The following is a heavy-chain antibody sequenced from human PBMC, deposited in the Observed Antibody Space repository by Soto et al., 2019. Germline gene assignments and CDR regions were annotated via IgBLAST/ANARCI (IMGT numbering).Heavy chain of an antibody. Sequence: SETLSLTCTVSGGSISSYYWSWIRQPPGKGLEWIGYIYYSGSTNYNPSLKSRVTTSVDTSKNQFSLKLSSVTAADTAVYYCTRGLLTDYFDYWGQGALVTVSS. CDR1: GGSISSYY. CDR3: TRGLLTDYFDY. V-gene: IGHV4-59*01. CDR2: IYYSGST. J-gene: IGHJ4*02.